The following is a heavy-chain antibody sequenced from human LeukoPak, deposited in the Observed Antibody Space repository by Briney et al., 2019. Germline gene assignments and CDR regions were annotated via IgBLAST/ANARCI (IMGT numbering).Heavy chain of an antibody. Sequence: GGSLRLSCAASGFTFSSYAMTWVRQAPGKGLEWVSSIRGSGSNTYYGDSVKGRFTISRDNSKNTLYLQMNSPRAEDTAVYYCAKPTGTTVNAFDYWGQGTLVTVSS. J-gene: IGHJ4*02. CDR3: AKPTGTTVNAFDY. CDR2: IRGSGSNT. CDR1: GFTFSSYA. D-gene: IGHD1-7*01. V-gene: IGHV3-23*01.